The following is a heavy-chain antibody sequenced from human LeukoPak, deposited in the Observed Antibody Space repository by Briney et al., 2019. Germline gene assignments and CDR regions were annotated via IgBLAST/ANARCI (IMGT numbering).Heavy chain of an antibody. V-gene: IGHV4-30-4*01. D-gene: IGHD6-13*01. J-gene: IGHJ5*02. CDR1: GGSISSGDYY. CDR3: ARETAHRRAAARNWFDP. Sequence: SETLSLTCTVSGGSISSGDYYWSWIRQPPGKGLEWIGYIYYSGSTYYNPSLKSRVTISVDTSKNQFSLKLSSVTAADTAVYYCARETAHRRAAARNWFDPWGQGTLVTVSS. CDR2: IYYSGST.